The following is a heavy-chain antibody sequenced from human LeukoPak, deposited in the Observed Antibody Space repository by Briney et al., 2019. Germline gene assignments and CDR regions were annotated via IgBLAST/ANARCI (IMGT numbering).Heavy chain of an antibody. CDR3: ARLYVSQPDY. D-gene: IGHD3-16*01. J-gene: IGHJ4*02. Sequence: PSETLSLTCIVSGGSISTNSYSWGWLRQPPGKGLEWIGTLYYNGNSYYTPSLERRVTITVDTSKNQFSLKLSSVTAADTAVYYCARLYVSQPDYWGQGTLVTVSS. V-gene: IGHV4-39*07. CDR2: LYYNGNS. CDR1: GGSISTNSYS.